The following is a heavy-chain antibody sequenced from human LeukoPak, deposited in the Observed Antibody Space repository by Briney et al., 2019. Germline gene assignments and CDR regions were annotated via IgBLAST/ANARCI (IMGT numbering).Heavy chain of an antibody. Sequence: SETLSLTCAVSGYSISSGYYWGWIRQPPGKGLEWIGSIYHSGSTYYNPSLKSRVTISVDTSKNQFSLKLSSVTAADTAVYYCARHVGDIYDFWSGYTPPLAFDIWGQGTMVTVSS. CDR2: IYHSGST. J-gene: IGHJ3*02. D-gene: IGHD3-3*01. CDR3: ARHVGDIYDFWSGYTPPLAFDI. CDR1: GYSISSGYY. V-gene: IGHV4-38-2*01.